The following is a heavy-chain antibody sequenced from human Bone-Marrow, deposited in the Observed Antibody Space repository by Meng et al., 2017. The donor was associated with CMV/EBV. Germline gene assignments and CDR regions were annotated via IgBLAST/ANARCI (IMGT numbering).Heavy chain of an antibody. V-gene: IGHV1-2*02. D-gene: IGHD3-9*01. CDR1: GGTFSSYT. CDR3: ARGPDYDILTGYFSY. Sequence: ASVKVSCKASGGTFSSYTISWVRQAPGQGLEWMGWINPNSGGTNYAQKFQGRVTMTRDTSISTAYMELSRLRSDDTAVYYCARGPDYDILTGYFSYWGQGTLVTVSS. J-gene: IGHJ4*02. CDR2: INPNSGGT.